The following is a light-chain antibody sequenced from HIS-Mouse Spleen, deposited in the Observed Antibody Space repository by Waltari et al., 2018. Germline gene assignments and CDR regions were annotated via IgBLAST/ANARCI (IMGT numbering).Light chain of an antibody. CDR1: SSNTGSNT. V-gene: IGLV1-44*01. J-gene: IGLJ1*01. Sequence: HSVLTQPPSASGTHGQRVTIPYSGSSSNTGSNTVNWYHQLPGTAPKLPIYSNNQRPSGVPDRFSGSKSGTSASLDICGLQSEDEADYYCAAWDDSLNGHVFGTGTKVTVL. CDR2: SNN. CDR3: AAWDDSLNGHV.